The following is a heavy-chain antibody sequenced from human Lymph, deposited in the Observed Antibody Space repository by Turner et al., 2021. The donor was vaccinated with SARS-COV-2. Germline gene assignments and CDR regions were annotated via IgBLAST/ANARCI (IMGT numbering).Heavy chain of an antibody. D-gene: IGHD6-13*01. V-gene: IGHV3-30*18. CDR1: GFTFSSYG. CDR3: AKEDQTQSGSWYEVVDY. J-gene: IGHJ4*02. CDR2: ISYDGSNK. Sequence: QVQLVESGGGVVQPGRSLRLSCAASGFTFSSYGMHWVRQAPGKGLEWVAVISYDGSNKYYADSVKGRFTISRDNSKNTLYLQMNSLRAEDTAVYYCAKEDQTQSGSWYEVVDYWGQGTLVTVSS.